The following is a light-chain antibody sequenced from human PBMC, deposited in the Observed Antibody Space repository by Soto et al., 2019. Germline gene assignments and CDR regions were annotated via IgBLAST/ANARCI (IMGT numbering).Light chain of an antibody. J-gene: IGLJ1*01. CDR2: EVT. Sequence: SVLTHPASLSGSPVQSITISCTGSSSDVGAYIYVSWYQHHPGKAPKVMIYEVTNRPSGVSDRFSGSKSGNTASLTISGLQAEDEADYYCCSYTSSRTYVFGTGTKVTVL. V-gene: IGLV2-14*01. CDR1: SSDVGAYIY. CDR3: CSYTSSRTYV.